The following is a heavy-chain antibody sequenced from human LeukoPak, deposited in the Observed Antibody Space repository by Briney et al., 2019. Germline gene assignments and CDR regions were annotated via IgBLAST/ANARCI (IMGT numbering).Heavy chain of an antibody. CDR3: ARRNLQGGLDY. CDR1: GDSISSYH. J-gene: IGHJ4*02. CDR2: MSFSGST. Sequence: PSETLSLTCTVSGDSISSYHWSWIRQPPGKGLEWIGYMSFSGSTNYNASLKSRVTMSVDIPKNHFSLKLRSVTAGDTAVYYCARRNLQGGLDYWGQGALVTVSS. D-gene: IGHD1-14*01. V-gene: IGHV4-59*01.